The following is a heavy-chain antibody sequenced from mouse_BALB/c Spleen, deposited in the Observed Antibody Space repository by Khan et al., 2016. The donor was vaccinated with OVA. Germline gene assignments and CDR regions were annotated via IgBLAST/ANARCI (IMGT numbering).Heavy chain of an antibody. Sequence: VKLLESGAELARPGASVKLSCKASGYTFTDYYINWVKQRTGQGLEWIGEISPGSGDTYYNEKFKGKANLTADKSSTTAYMQLSSLTSEASAVYFCARRNYFGYTFAYWGQGTLVTVSA. CDR3: ARRNYFGYTFAY. CDR1: GYTFTDYY. J-gene: IGHJ3*01. CDR2: ISPGSGDT. V-gene: IGHV1-77*01. D-gene: IGHD1-2*01.